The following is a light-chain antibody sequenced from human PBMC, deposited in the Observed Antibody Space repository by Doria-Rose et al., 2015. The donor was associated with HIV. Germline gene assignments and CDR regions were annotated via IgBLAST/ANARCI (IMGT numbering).Light chain of an antibody. CDR3: QQYKSYNIT. CDR2: AAS. Sequence: IRVTQSPSSLSASVGDRVTITCRASQDINTYLAWFQQKPGKAPKSLIYAASSLQSGVPSKFRGSGSETDSTFTITSLKPEDFATDDCQQYKSYNITGGQVKRLESK. V-gene: IGKV1-16*02. J-gene: IGKJ5*01. CDR1: QDINTY.